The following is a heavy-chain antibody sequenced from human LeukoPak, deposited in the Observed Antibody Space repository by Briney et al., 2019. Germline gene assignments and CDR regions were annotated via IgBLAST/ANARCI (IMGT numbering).Heavy chain of an antibody. Sequence: ASVKVSCKAYGYTFTSYAMHWVRQAPGQRLEWMGWINAGNGNTKYSQKFQGRVTITRDTSASTAYLELSSLRSEETAVYYCARVDYGDYVGYAFDIWGPGTMVTVSS. D-gene: IGHD4-17*01. CDR3: ARVDYGDYVGYAFDI. CDR1: GYTFTSYA. V-gene: IGHV1-3*01. J-gene: IGHJ3*02. CDR2: INAGNGNT.